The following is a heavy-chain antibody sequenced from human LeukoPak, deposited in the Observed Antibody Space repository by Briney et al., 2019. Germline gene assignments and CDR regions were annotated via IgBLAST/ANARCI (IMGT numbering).Heavy chain of an antibody. Sequence: GGSLRLSCAASGFAFSNYGMHWVRQAAGKGLLWVSHIDSDGSITNYADSVKGRFTVSRDNAKNTVYLQMDSLRAEDTAVYYCVRAWDYWGQGTLVTVSS. J-gene: IGHJ4*02. CDR1: GFAFSNYG. CDR2: IDSDGSIT. V-gene: IGHV3-74*01. CDR3: VRAWDY. D-gene: IGHD1-26*01.